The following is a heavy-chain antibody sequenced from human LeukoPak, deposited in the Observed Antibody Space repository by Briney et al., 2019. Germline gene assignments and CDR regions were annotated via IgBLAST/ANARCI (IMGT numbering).Heavy chain of an antibody. CDR3: AREGDYYGSGSYVDY. CDR1: GYTFTGYY. CDR2: INPNSGGT. V-gene: IGHV1-2*02. J-gene: IGHJ4*02. D-gene: IGHD3-10*01. Sequence: ASVKVSCKASGYTFTGYYMHWVRQAPGQGLEWMGWINPNSGGTNYAQKFQGRVTMTRDTSISTAYMELSRLRSDDTAVYYCAREGDYYGSGSYVDYWGQGTLVTVSS.